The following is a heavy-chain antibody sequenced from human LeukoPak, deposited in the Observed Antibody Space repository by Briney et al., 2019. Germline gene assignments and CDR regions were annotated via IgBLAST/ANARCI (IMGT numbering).Heavy chain of an antibody. V-gene: IGHV3-23*01. Sequence: GGSLRLSCAASGFTFSTYAMSWVRQAPGKVLEWVSAISGSGGSTYYADSVKGRFTISRDNSKNTLYLQMNSLRAEDTAVYYCAKGVYYYDSSGYYYTYYFDYWGQGTLVTVSS. CDR1: GFTFSTYA. CDR2: ISGSGGST. CDR3: AKGVYYYDSSGYYYTYYFDY. D-gene: IGHD3-22*01. J-gene: IGHJ4*02.